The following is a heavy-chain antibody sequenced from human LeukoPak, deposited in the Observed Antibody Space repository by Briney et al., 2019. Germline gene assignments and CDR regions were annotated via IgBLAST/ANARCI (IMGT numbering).Heavy chain of an antibody. CDR1: GFTLRSYW. CDR2: INQDASAK. Sequence: GGSLRLSCAASGFTLRSYWMNWVRQAPGKGLEWVANINQDASAKSYVDSVRGRFTISRDDAKNSLYLQMNSLRAEDTAVYYCARVDGYCSGGSCYIEDYWGQGTLVTVSS. D-gene: IGHD2-15*01. CDR3: ARVDGYCSGGSCYIEDY. J-gene: IGHJ4*02. V-gene: IGHV3-7*01.